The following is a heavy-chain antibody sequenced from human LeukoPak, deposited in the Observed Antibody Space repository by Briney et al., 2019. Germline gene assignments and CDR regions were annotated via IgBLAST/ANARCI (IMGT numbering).Heavy chain of an antibody. V-gene: IGHV3-30*09. CDR3: ARENYYDSSGRPLAFDY. D-gene: IGHD3-22*01. Sequence: RGSLRLSCAAAGFTVSSYAMHWVRQAPGKGLERVAVISYDGSNKYYADSVKGRFAISRDNSKNTLYLQMNSLRAEDTAVYYCARENYYDSSGRPLAFDYWGQGTLVTVSS. CDR2: ISYDGSNK. J-gene: IGHJ4*02. CDR1: GFTVSSYA.